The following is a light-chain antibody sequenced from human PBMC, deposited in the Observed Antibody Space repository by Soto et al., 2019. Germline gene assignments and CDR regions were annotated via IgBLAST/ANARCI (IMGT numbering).Light chain of an antibody. CDR3: QQYNNWPLS. CDR2: GAS. J-gene: IGKJ1*01. CDR1: QSVNSR. V-gene: IGKV3-11*01. Sequence: EIVLTQYPGTLALSPGERATLSCRASQSVNSRLAWYQHKPGQAPRLLISGASNRASGIPARFSAWGSGTDFTLTISRVDPADFAVYYCQQYNNWPLSFGQGTKVDI.